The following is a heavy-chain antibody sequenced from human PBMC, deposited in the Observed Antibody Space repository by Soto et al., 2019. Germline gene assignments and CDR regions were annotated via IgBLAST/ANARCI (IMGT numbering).Heavy chain of an antibody. CDR3: ARREGYSSSSIGY. D-gene: IGHD6-6*01. J-gene: IGHJ4*02. CDR1: GYSFTSYW. CDR2: IDPSDSYT. Sequence: PGESLKISCKGSGYSFTSYWISWVRQMPGKGLEWMGRIDPSDSYTNYSPSFQGHVTISADKSISTAYLQWSSLKASDTAMYYCARREGYSSSSIGYWGQGTLVTVSS. V-gene: IGHV5-10-1*01.